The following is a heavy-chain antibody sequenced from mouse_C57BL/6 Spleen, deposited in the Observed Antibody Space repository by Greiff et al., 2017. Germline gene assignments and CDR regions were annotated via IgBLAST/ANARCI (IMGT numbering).Heavy chain of an antibody. CDR3: AVLYYYGSRGYFDV. CDR2: IYPGGGYT. J-gene: IGHJ1*03. V-gene: IGHV1-63*01. D-gene: IGHD1-1*01. CDR1: GYTFTNYW. Sequence: QVHVKQSGAELVRPGTSVKMSCKASGYTFTNYWIGWAKQRPGHGLEWIGDIYPGGGYTNYNEKFKGKATLTADKSSSTAYMQFSSLTSEDSAIYYCAVLYYYGSRGYFDVWGTGTTVTVSS.